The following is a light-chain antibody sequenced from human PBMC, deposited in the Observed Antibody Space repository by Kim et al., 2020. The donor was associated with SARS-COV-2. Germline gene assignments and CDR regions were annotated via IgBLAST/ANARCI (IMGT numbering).Light chain of an antibody. V-gene: IGKV4-1*01. CDR3: QHRGT. Sequence: LGERDTINCKSRQSVLHSSNNKNYLAWYQHKPGQPPKVLIYWASTRESGVPDRFSGSGSGTDFTLTISGLQAEDVAVYYCQHRGTFGQGTKVDIK. CDR1: QSVLHSSNNKNY. J-gene: IGKJ1*01. CDR2: WAS.